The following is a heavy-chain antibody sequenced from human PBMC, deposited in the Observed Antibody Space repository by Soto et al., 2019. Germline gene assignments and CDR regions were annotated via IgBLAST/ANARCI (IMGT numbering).Heavy chain of an antibody. CDR2: IYYSGST. J-gene: IGHJ3*02. D-gene: IGHD5-12*01. CDR1: GGSISSGGYY. Sequence: QVQLQESGPGLVKPSQTLSLTCTVSGGSISSGGYYWSWIRQHPGKGLEWIGYIYYSGSTYYNPYHKSRFTISVDTSKNQFSLKLSSVTAADTAVYYCARDPGRLQGAFDIWGQGTMVTVSS. CDR3: ARDPGRLQGAFDI. V-gene: IGHV4-31*03.